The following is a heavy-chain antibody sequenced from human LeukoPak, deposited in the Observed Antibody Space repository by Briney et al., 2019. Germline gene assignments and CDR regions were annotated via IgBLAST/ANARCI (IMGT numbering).Heavy chain of an antibody. Sequence: GGSLRLSCAASGFTFSSYAMSWVRQAPGKGLEWVSAISGSGGSTYYADSVKGRFTISRDNSKNTLYLQMNSLRAEDTAVYYCAKDLDRYSSSWYFNYFDYWGQGTLVIVSS. D-gene: IGHD6-13*01. J-gene: IGHJ4*02. V-gene: IGHV3-23*01. CDR3: AKDLDRYSSSWYFNYFDY. CDR2: ISGSGGST. CDR1: GFTFSSYA.